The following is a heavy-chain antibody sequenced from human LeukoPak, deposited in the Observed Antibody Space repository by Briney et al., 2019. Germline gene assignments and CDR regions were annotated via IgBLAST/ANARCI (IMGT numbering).Heavy chain of an antibody. V-gene: IGHV1-18*01. CDR1: DPFISSG. D-gene: IGHD3-9*01. CDR3: ARGILLEFDY. Sequence: TVTLSCTASDPFISSGSNWWRRARQQAVEWMGWIRDYNGNTNYSYKPSGRVTMTTDTSTSTDYMVLRSLRSDDTAVYYCARGILLEFDYWGQGTLVTVSS. J-gene: IGHJ4*02. CDR2: IRDYNGNT.